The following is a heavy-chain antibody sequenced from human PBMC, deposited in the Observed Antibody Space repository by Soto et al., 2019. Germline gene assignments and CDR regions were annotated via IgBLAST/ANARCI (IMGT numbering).Heavy chain of an antibody. J-gene: IGHJ6*02. V-gene: IGHV1-69*01. Sequence: QVQLVQSGAEVKKPGSSVKVSCKASGGTFSSYAISWVRQAPGQGLEWMGGIIPIFGTANYAQKFQGRVTITADESTSTAYMELSSLRSEDTAVYYCADGDRGVVPAAIRDNHYYYGMDVWGQGTTVTVSS. CDR2: IIPIFGTA. D-gene: IGHD2-2*01. CDR1: GGTFSSYA. CDR3: ADGDRGVVPAAIRDNHYYYGMDV.